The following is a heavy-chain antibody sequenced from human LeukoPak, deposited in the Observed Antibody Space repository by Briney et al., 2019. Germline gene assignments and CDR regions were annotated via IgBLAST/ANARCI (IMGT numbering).Heavy chain of an antibody. V-gene: IGHV2-5*02. J-gene: IGHJ4*02. CDR1: GFSLSTSGVG. CDR2: IYWDDDK. CDR3: AHRGYDSSGYQLSFDY. D-gene: IGHD3-22*01. Sequence: SGPTLVNPPQTLTLTRTFSGFSLSTSGVGGGWIRQPPGKALEWLALIYWDDDKRYSPSLKSRLTITKDTSNNQVVLTMTNMDPVDTATYYCAHRGYDSSGYQLSFDYWGQGTLVTVSS.